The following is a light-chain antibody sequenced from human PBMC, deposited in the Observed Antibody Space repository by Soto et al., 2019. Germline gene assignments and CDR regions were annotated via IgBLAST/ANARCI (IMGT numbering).Light chain of an antibody. CDR1: SGHSSYA. Sequence: QLVLTQSPSASASLGASVKLTCILSSGHSSYAIAWHQQQPEKGPRYLMKLNSDGSHTKGDGIPDRFSGSSSGAERYLTISSLQSEDEGDYYCQTWDTGIWVFGGGTKVTVL. CDR2: LNSDGSH. J-gene: IGLJ3*02. V-gene: IGLV4-69*01. CDR3: QTWDTGIWV.